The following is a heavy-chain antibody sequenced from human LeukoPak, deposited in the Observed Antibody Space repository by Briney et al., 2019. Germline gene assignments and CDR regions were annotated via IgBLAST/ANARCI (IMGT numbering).Heavy chain of an antibody. Sequence: GGSLRLSCAASGFTFSSYAMHWFRQAPGKGLEYVSAISSNGGSTYYANSVKGRFTISRDNSKNTLYLQMGSLRAEDMAVYYCARSPGEVVNPEYAFDIWGQGTMVTVSS. V-gene: IGHV3-64*01. CDR3: ARSPGEVVNPEYAFDI. J-gene: IGHJ3*02. D-gene: IGHD3-10*01. CDR1: GFTFSSYA. CDR2: ISSNGGST.